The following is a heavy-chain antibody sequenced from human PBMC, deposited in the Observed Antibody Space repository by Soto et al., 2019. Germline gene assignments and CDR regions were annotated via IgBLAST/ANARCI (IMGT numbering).Heavy chain of an antibody. V-gene: IGHV4-61*01. CDR1: GGSVSSGSYY. J-gene: IGHJ4*02. Sequence: SETLSLTCTVSGGSVSSGSYYWSWIRQPPGKGLEWIGYIYYSGSTNYNPSLKSRVTISVDTSKNQFSLELSSVTAADTAVYYCARESSITGTTGYWGQGTLVTVSS. CDR2: IYYSGST. D-gene: IGHD1-20*01. CDR3: ARESSITGTTGY.